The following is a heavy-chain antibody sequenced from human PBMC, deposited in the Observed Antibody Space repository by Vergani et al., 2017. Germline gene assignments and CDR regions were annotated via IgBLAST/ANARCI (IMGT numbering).Heavy chain of an antibody. Sequence: EVQLVESGGGLVQPGGSLRLSCAASGFTVSSNYMSWVRQAPGKGLEWVSVIYSGGSTYYADSVKGRFTISRDNSKNTLYLQMNSLRAEDTAVYYCSSGGRSPRGPPVYWGQGTLVTVSS. CDR1: GFTVSSNY. V-gene: IGHV3-66*01. CDR3: SSGGRSPRGPPVY. J-gene: IGHJ4*02. D-gene: IGHD3-16*01. CDR2: IYSGGST.